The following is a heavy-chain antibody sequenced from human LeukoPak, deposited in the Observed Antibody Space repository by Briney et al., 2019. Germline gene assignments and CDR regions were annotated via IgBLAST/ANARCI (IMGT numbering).Heavy chain of an antibody. J-gene: IGHJ3*02. V-gene: IGHV3-53*01. CDR3: ARDRTGAFDI. CDR1: GFTVSNNY. CDR2: IYSDGTT. Sequence: GGSLRLSCAASGFTVSNNYMSWVRQAPGKKLEWVSDIYSDGTTFYADSVKGRFTISRDNSKNTLYLQMNSLRAEDTAVYYCARDRTGAFDIWGQGTMVTVSS.